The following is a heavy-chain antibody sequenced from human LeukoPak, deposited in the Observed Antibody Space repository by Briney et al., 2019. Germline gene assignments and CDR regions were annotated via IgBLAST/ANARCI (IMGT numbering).Heavy chain of an antibody. V-gene: IGHV1-69*05. D-gene: IGHD3-10*01. CDR3: ARDRYYYGSGIGYYMDV. CDR1: GGTFSSYA. CDR2: IIPIFGTA. J-gene: IGHJ6*03. Sequence: SVKVSCKASGGTFSSYAISWVRQAPGQALEWMGRIIPIFGTANYAQKFQGRVTITTDESTSTAYMELSSLRSEDTAVYYCARDRYYYGSGIGYYMDVWGKGTTVTVSS.